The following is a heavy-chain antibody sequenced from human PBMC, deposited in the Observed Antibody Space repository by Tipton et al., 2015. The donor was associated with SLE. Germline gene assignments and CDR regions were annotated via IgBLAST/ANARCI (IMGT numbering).Heavy chain of an antibody. V-gene: IGHV3-30*02. Sequence: SLRLSCAASGFTFSSYGMHWVRQAPGKGLEWVAFIRYDGSNKYYADSVKGRFTISRDNSKNTLYLQMNSLRAEDTAVYYCAKAPATRGAFDIWGQGTMVTVSS. J-gene: IGHJ3*02. CDR3: AKAPATRGAFDI. CDR2: IRYDGSNK. CDR1: GFTFSSYG.